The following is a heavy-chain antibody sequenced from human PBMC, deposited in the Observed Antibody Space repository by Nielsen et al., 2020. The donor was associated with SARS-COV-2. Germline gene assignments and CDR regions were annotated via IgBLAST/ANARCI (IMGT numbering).Heavy chain of an antibody. CDR3: ARERARYSSGWSYYYYGMDV. CDR2: INHSGST. D-gene: IGHD6-19*01. J-gene: IGHJ6*02. Sequence: VRQMPGKGLEWIGEINHSGSTNYNPSLKSRVTISVDTSKNQFSLKLSSVTAADTAVYYCARERARYSSGWSYYYYGMDVWGQGTTVTVSS. V-gene: IGHV4-34*01.